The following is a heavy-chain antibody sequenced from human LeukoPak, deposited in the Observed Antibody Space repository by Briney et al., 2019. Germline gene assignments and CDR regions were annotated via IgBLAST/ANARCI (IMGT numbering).Heavy chain of an antibody. CDR3: ARDLGRRWAIAAAASAFDY. D-gene: IGHD6-13*01. Sequence: SQTLSLTCALSGDSVSSNSAAWNWIRQSPSRGLEWLGRTYYRSKWYNDYSVSVKSRITINPDTSKNQFSLQLNSVTPEDTAVYYCARDLGRRWAIAAAASAFDYWGQGTLVTVSS. CDR1: GDSVSSNSAA. CDR2: TYYRSKWYN. V-gene: IGHV6-1*01. J-gene: IGHJ4*02.